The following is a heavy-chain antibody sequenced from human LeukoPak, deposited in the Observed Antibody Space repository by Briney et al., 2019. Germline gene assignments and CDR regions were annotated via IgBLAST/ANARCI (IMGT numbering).Heavy chain of an antibody. CDR2: IRYDGSNR. J-gene: IGHJ5*02. V-gene: IGHV3-30*02. D-gene: IGHD4-17*01. CDR1: GFTFSSYN. CDR3: AKDFGDYSLDL. Sequence: PGGSLRLSCAASGFTFSSYNMHWVRQAPAKGLEWVSFIRYDGSNRIYADSVKGRFTISRDISMTTLYLQMNSLRTEDTAVYYCAKDFGDYSLDLWGQGTLVTVSS.